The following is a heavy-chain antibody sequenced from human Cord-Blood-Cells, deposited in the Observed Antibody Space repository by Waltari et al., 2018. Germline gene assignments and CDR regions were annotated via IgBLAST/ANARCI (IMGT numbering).Heavy chain of an antibody. Sequence: QVQLQESGPGLVKPSETLSLTCTVSGGSISSYYWSWIRQPPGKGLEWIGYIYYSGGTTYNPSRKSRVTISVDTSKNQFSLKLSSVTAADTAVYYCARSLSNGSGWNFDYWGQGTLVTVSS. J-gene: IGHJ4*02. CDR3: ARSLSNGSGWNFDY. V-gene: IGHV4-59*01. D-gene: IGHD6-19*01. CDR1: GGSISSYY. CDR2: IYYSGGT.